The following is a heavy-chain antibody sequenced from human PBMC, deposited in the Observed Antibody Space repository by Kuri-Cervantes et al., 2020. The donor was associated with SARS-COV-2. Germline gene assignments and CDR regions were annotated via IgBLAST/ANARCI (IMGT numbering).Heavy chain of an antibody. J-gene: IGHJ2*01. CDR1: GGSISSGGYY. D-gene: IGHD3-22*01. Sequence: LRLSCTVSGGSISSGGYYWSWIRQHPGTGLEWIGYIYYSGSTYYNPSLKSRVTISVDTSKNQFSLKLSSVTAADTAVYYCARDYTRAGYYDSRGPPPYWYFDLWGRGTLVTVSS. CDR2: IYYSGST. CDR3: ARDYTRAGYYDSRGPPPYWYFDL. V-gene: IGHV4-31*02.